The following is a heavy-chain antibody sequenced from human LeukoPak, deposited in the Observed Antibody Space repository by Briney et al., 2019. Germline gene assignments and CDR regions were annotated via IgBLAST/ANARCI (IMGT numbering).Heavy chain of an antibody. CDR3: AYRRREGTVTTGFDY. D-gene: IGHD4-17*01. V-gene: IGHV2-5*02. J-gene: IGHJ4*02. CDR2: IYWDDDK. Sequence: SCPTLVKPTQTLTLTCTFSGFSLSTSGVGVGWIRQPPGKALEWLALIYWDDDKRYSPSLKSRLTITKDTSKNQVVLTMTNMDPVDTATYYCAYRRREGTVTTGFDYWGQGTLVTVPS. CDR1: GFSLSTSGVG.